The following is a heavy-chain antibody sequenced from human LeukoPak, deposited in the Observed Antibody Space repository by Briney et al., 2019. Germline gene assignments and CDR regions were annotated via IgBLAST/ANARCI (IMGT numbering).Heavy chain of an antibody. CDR2: ISRNSRI. J-gene: IGHJ4*02. Sequence: GGSLRLSCAASGLTFSNFGMSWVRQAPGKGLEWVSTISRNSRIYYADSVKGRFTISRDNAKDSLYLQLNSLRAEDTAVYYCARDSSGWSRDYWGQGTLATVSS. CDR1: GLTFSNFG. CDR3: ARDSSGWSRDY. D-gene: IGHD6-19*01. V-gene: IGHV3-69-1*01.